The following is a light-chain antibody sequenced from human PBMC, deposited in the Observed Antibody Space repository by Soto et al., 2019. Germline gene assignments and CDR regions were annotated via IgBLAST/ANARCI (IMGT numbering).Light chain of an antibody. V-gene: IGKV3-20*01. CDR3: QQYGSSPRT. J-gene: IGKJ1*01. Sequence: EIVLTQVPGPLSFSPGERATLSSRASQSVSSSYLAWYQQKPGQAPRLLIYGASSRATGIPDRFSGSGSGTDFTLTISRLEPEDFAVYYCQQYGSSPRTFGQGTKVDIK. CDR1: QSVSSSY. CDR2: GAS.